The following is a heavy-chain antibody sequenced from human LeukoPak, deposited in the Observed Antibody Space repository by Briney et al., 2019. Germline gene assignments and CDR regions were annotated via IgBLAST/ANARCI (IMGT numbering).Heavy chain of an antibody. J-gene: IGHJ4*02. CDR3: ARAIKYSRRPTVDY. Sequence: QTGGSLRLSCAASGFTFSSYVMHWVRQAPGKGLEWVAIISYDGSNEYYADSVKGRFTISRDNSKNTLYLQMNSLRAADTAVYYCARAIKYSRRPTVDYWGQGTLVTVSS. CDR1: GFTFSSYV. V-gene: IGHV3-30*04. D-gene: IGHD6-6*01. CDR2: ISYDGSNE.